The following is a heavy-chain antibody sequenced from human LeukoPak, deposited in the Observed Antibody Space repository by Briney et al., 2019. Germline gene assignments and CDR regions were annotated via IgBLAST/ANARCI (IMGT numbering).Heavy chain of an antibody. CDR3: APDDYGGLGY. V-gene: IGHV3-48*01. J-gene: IGHJ4*02. D-gene: IGHD3-16*01. CDR2: ISSSSSTI. Sequence: GGSLRLSCAASGFTFSSYSMNWVRQAPGKGLEWASYISSSSSTIYYADSVKGRFSISRDNAKNSLHLQMNSLRAEDTAVYYCAPDDYGGLGYWGKETRVTVS. CDR1: GFTFSSYS.